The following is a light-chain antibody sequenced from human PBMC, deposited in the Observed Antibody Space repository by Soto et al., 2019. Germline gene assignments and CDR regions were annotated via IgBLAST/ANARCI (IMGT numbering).Light chain of an antibody. CDR3: QQSDRSPYT. J-gene: IGKJ2*01. CDR2: GAS. CDR1: QSINIY. Sequence: IQMTQSPSSLSASVGDSVTVTCRASQSINIYLNWYQQKPGKAPTLLISGASSLQSGVPSRFTGGGSRTDFTLTISSLQPEDCATYYCQQSDRSPYTFGQGTKLEIK. V-gene: IGKV1-39*01.